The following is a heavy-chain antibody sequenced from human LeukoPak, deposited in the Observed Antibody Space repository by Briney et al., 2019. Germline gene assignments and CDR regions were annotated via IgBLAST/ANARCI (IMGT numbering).Heavy chain of an antibody. J-gene: IGHJ4*02. Sequence: SSSSGSTIYYADSVKGRFTISRDNAKNSLYLQMNSLRAEDTAVYYCAREGNYGSGSYVDYWGQGTLVTVSS. CDR3: AREGNYGSGSYVDY. CDR2: SSSSGSTI. D-gene: IGHD3-10*01. V-gene: IGHV3-48*03.